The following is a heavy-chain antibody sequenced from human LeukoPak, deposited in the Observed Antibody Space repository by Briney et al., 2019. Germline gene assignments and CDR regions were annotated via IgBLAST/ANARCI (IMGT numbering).Heavy chain of an antibody. J-gene: IGHJ4*02. CDR1: GFTFSSYA. CDR3: AKDNKDDYGDYRGVDY. Sequence: GGSLRLSCAASGFTFSSYAMSWVRQAPGKGLEWVSAVSGSGGSTFYADSVKGRFTIFRDNSRNTLFLQMNSLRAEDTAVYYCAKDNKDDYGDYRGVDYWGQGTLVTVSP. D-gene: IGHD4-17*01. CDR2: VSGSGGST. V-gene: IGHV3-23*01.